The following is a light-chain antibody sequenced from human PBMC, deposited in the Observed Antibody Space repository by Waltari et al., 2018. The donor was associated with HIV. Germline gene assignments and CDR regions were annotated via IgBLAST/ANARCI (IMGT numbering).Light chain of an antibody. V-gene: IGKV3D-15*01. CDR1: QTIGDR. Sequence: EILMTQSPATLSVSPGERATLSCRAGQTIGDRLAWYQHKPGQSPRLLIYGASSRNPGIPARFIGRGSGTEFTLIISRLQSEDVAVYYCQQYLDWPPWTFGQGTKVEI. CDR2: GAS. CDR3: QQYLDWPPWT. J-gene: IGKJ1*01.